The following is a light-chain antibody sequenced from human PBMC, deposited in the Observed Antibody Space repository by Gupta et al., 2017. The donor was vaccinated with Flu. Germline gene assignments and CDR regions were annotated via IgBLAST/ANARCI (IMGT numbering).Light chain of an antibody. Sequence: TVMTLSPPTLSVSPAERATLACRARQSVSSNLAWYQQKPGQAPRLLIYGASTRATGIPARFSGSGSGTEFTLTISSLQSEGFAVYYCQQYNNWPQTFGQGTKVEIK. CDR3: QQYNNWPQT. J-gene: IGKJ1*01. CDR2: GAS. CDR1: QSVSSN. V-gene: IGKV3-15*01.